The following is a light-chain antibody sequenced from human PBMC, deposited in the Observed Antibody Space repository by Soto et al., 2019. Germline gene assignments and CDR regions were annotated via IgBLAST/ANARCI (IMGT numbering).Light chain of an antibody. Sequence: QSVLAQPASVSGSPGQSITISCAGTSIDVGAYNYVSWYQHHPGKDPKLMIYDVNNRPSGDSNRFSGSKSGNTASMTISGLQAEDEADYYCSSWTSGATYVFGSGTKVTVL. V-gene: IGLV2-14*03. J-gene: IGLJ1*01. CDR1: SIDVGAYNY. CDR2: DVN. CDR3: SSWTSGATYV.